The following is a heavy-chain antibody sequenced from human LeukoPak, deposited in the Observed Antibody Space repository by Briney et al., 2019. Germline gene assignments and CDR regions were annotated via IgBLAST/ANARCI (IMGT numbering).Heavy chain of an antibody. CDR3: ARDGGGGAAHFDY. CDR1: GGTFSSYT. CDR2: IIPILGIA. V-gene: IGHV1-69*04. J-gene: IGHJ4*02. D-gene: IGHD1-26*01. Sequence: GAPVKVSCKASGGTFSSYTISWVRQAPGQGLEWMGRIIPILGIAKYAQKFQGRVTITADKSTSTAYMELSSLRSEDTAVYYCARDGGGGAAHFDYWGQGTLVTVSS.